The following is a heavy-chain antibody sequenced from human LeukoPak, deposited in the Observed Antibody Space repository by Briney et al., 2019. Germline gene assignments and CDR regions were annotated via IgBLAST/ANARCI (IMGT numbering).Heavy chain of an antibody. CDR1: GYTFTSYY. CDR2: INPSGGST. J-gene: IGHJ4*02. V-gene: IGHV1-46*01. D-gene: IGHD2-2*01. CDR3: ARGRCSSTSCYHFDY. Sequence: ASVKVSCKASGYTFTSYYMHWWRQSPGQGLEGMGIINPSGGSTSYAQKFQGRVTMTRDTSTSTVYMELSSLRSEDTAVYYCARGRCSSTSCYHFDYWGQGTLVTVSS.